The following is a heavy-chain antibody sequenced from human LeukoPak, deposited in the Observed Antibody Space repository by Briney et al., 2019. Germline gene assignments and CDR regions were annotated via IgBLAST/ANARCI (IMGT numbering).Heavy chain of an antibody. V-gene: IGHV4-4*07. Sequence: SETLSLTCTVSGGSINNYYWSWIRQPAGEGLEWIGRIYTRGSTNYNPSIKSRVTMSVDTSKNQFSLKLSSVTAADTAVYYCARGRYCSADICSGGDAFDIWGQGTMVSVSS. CDR1: GGSINNYY. J-gene: IGHJ3*02. CDR3: ARGRYCSADICSGGDAFDI. D-gene: IGHD2-15*01. CDR2: IYTRGST.